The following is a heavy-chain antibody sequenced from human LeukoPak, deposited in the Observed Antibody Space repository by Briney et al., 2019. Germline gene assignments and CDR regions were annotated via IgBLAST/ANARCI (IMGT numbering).Heavy chain of an antibody. CDR1: GFTFSTFT. D-gene: IGHD3-22*01. J-gene: IGHJ4*02. V-gene: IGHV3-21*04. CDR3: ASSYHYDSSGSISYFDY. Sequence: GGSLRLSCAASGFTFSTFTMNWVRQAPGKGLEWVSSISSSRSYIYYADSVKGRFTISRDNAKNSLYLQMDSLRAEDTAVYYCASSYHYDSSGSISYFDYWGQGTPVTVSS. CDR2: ISSSRSYI.